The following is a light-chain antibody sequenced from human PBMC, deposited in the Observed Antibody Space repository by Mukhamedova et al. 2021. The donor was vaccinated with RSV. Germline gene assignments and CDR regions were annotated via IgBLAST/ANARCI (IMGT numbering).Light chain of an antibody. CDR2: AAS. Sequence: WYQRRVHGRIPDLLIYAASTLQSGVPSRFSGSGSGTDFTLTISSLQPADVATYFCQNYDSAPRTFGQGTKVEIK. CDR3: QNYDSAPRT. V-gene: IGKV1-27*01. J-gene: IGKJ1*01.